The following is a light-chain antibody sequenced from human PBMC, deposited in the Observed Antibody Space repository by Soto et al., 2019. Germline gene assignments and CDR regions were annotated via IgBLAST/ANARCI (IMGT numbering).Light chain of an antibody. CDR1: SSDVGSYNL. J-gene: IGLJ2*01. Sequence: QSVLTQPASVSGSPGQSITISCTGTSSDVGSYNLVSWYQQHPGKAPKLIIYEVSERPSGVSHRFSGSKTGNTASLTISGLQAEDVADYYCCSYATPRLFGGGTKLTVL. V-gene: IGLV2-23*02. CDR2: EVS. CDR3: CSYATPRL.